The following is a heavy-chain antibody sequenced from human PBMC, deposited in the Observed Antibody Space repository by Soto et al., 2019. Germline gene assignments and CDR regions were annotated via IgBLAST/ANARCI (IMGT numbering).Heavy chain of an antibody. J-gene: IGHJ4*02. CDR2: ISWKSNSR. CDR3: ANTYRPTILTGKPSLNS. Sequence: EVQLVESGGGLVQPGRSLRLSCAASGFKFDDYAMHWLRQAPGKGLEWVSGISWKSNSRGYADSVQGRFTISRDNTKHSLYPQIHSLNPEDTALYNCANTYRPTILTGKPSLNSWGQGTMVSVSS. V-gene: IGHV3-9*01. D-gene: IGHD3-9*01. CDR1: GFKFDDYA.